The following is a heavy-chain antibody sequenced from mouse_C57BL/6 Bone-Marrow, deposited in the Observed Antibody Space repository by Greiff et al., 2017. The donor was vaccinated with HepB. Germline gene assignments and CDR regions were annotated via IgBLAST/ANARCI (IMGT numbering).Heavy chain of an antibody. V-gene: IGHV1-15*01. CDR3: TREATVVATEAMDY. Sequence: VKLVESGAELVRPGASVTLSCKASGYTFTDYEMHWVKQTPVHGLEWIGAIDPETGGTAYNQKFKGKAILTADKSSSTAYMELRSLTSEDSAVYYCTREATVVATEAMDYWGQGTSVTVSS. CDR1: GYTFTDYE. CDR2: IDPETGGT. D-gene: IGHD1-1*01. J-gene: IGHJ4*01.